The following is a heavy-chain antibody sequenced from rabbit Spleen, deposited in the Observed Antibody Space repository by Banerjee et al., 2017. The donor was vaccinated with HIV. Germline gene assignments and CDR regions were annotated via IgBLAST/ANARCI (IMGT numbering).Heavy chain of an antibody. V-gene: IGHV1S45*01. CDR2: IDPGSGSST. CDR3: ARDGHGNSKYYFDL. CDR1: GFSFSNNYW. J-gene: IGHJ4*01. Sequence: QEQLVESGGDLVKPEGSLTLTCTASGFSFSNNYWICWVRQAPGKGLEWIACIDPGSGSSTYYASWAKGRFTISKTSSTTVTLQMTSLTAADTATYFCARDGHGNSKYYFDLWGPGTLVTVS. D-gene: IGHD7-1*01.